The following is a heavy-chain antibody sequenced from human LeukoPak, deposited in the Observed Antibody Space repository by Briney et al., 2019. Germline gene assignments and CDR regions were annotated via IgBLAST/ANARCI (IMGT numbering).Heavy chain of an antibody. CDR2: IRYDGSNK. V-gene: IGHV3-30*02. Sequence: GGSLRLSCAASGFTFSSYGMHWVRQAPGKGLEWVAFIRYDGSNKYYADSVKGRFTISRDNSKNTLYLHVNSLRPEDTAVYYCARDSTDIVVVVAAMTPSDYWGQGTLVTVSS. CDR1: GFTFSSYG. J-gene: IGHJ4*02. CDR3: ARDSTDIVVVVAAMTPSDY. D-gene: IGHD2-15*01.